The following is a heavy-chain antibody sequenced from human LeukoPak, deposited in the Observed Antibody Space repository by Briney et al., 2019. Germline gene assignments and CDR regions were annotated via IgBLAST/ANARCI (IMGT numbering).Heavy chain of an antibody. Sequence: PGGSLRLSCAASGFTFSSYAMSWVRQAPGKGLEWVSAISGSGGSTYYADSVKGRFTISRDNSKNTLYLQMDSLRAEDTAVYYCARSRLVGATTPRYYFDYWGQGTLVTVSS. CDR3: ARSRLVGATTPRYYFDY. D-gene: IGHD1-26*01. CDR1: GFTFSSYA. V-gene: IGHV3-23*01. J-gene: IGHJ4*02. CDR2: ISGSGGST.